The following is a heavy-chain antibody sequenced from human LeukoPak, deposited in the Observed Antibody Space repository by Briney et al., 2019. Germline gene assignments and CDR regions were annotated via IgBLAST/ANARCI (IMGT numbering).Heavy chain of an antibody. CDR2: IWYDGSNK. D-gene: IGHD3-22*01. J-gene: IGHJ5*02. Sequence: PGRSLRLSCAASGFTFCSYGMHWVRQAPGKGLEWVAVIWYDGSNKYYADSVKGRFTISRDNSKNTLYLQMNSLRAEDTAVYYCAKDTNYYDSSGYYYGGHWDSNWFDPWGQGTLVTVSS. CDR3: AKDTNYYDSSGYYYGGHWDSNWFDP. CDR1: GFTFCSYG. V-gene: IGHV3-33*06.